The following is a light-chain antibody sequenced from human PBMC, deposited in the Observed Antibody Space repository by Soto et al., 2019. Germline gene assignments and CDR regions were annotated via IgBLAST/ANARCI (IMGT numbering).Light chain of an antibody. J-gene: IGKJ2*01. Sequence: DIQMTQSPSSLSASVGDRVTITCRARQNIDIFLSWYQIKPGKAPHLLIFAASRLQSGVPSRFSASGSGTDFTLTINSLQPEDFATYTCQQSYIMPYTFGQGTKLDIK. V-gene: IGKV1-39*01. CDR2: AAS. CDR3: QQSYIMPYT. CDR1: QNIDIF.